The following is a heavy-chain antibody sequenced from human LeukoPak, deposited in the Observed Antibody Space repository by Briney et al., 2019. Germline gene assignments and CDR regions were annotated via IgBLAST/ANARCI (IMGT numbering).Heavy chain of an antibody. CDR2: INPNSGGT. V-gene: IGHV1-2*02. Sequence: ASVKVSCKASGYTFSGYYMHWVRQAPGQGLEWMGWINPNSGGTNYAQKFQGRVTMTRDTSISTAYMEMRRLRSDDTAVYYCARLGYSSGSDYWGQGTLVTVSS. D-gene: IGHD6-19*01. J-gene: IGHJ4*02. CDR3: ARLGYSSGSDY. CDR1: GYTFSGYY.